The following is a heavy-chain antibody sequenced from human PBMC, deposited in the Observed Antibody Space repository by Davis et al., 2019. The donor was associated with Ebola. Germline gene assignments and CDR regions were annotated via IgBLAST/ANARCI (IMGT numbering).Heavy chain of an antibody. Sequence: MPSETLSLTCTVSGGSVSSGSYYWSWIRQPPGKGLEWIGEINHSGSTNYNPSLKSRVTISVDTSKNQFSLKLSSVTAADTAVYYCARGSMAYCSSTSCYMNVPRWFDPWGQGTLVTVSS. CDR2: INHSGST. CDR1: GGSVSSGSYY. V-gene: IGHV4-39*07. J-gene: IGHJ5*02. CDR3: ARGSMAYCSSTSCYMNVPRWFDP. D-gene: IGHD2-2*02.